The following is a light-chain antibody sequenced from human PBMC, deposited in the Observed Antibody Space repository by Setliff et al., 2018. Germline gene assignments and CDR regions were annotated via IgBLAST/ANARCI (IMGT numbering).Light chain of an antibody. Sequence: VLTQPPSVSRDPVQGITIACTGTSSNIGAGYDVHWYQQLPGAAPKHLIFGTNNRPSGVPDQFSGSKSGTSASLAITGLQAADEADYYCQSYDTRLNEYVFGTWTKVTVL. CDR2: GTN. CDR1: SSNIGAGYD. J-gene: IGLJ1*01. V-gene: IGLV1-40*01. CDR3: QSYDTRLNEYV.